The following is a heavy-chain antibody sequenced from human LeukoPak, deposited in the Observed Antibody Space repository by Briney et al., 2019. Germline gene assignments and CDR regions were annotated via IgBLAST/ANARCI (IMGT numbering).Heavy chain of an antibody. CDR1: GGSISSGSYY. D-gene: IGHD3-3*01. CDR3: ARFSGSWSGSSAFDI. CDR2: IYTSGST. J-gene: IGHJ3*02. Sequence: SQTLSLTCTVSGGSISSGSYYWSWIRQPAGKGLEWIGRIYTSGSTNYNPSLKSRVTISVDTSKNQFSLKLSSVTAADTAVYYCARFSGSWSGSSAFDIWGQGTMVTVSS. V-gene: IGHV4-61*02.